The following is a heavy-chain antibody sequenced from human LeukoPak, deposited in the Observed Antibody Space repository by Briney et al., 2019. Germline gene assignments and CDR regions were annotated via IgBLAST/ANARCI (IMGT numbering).Heavy chain of an antibody. CDR2: INHSGST. Sequence: SETLSLTCAVYGGSFSGYYWSWIRQPPGKGLEWIGEINHSGSTNYNPSLKSRVTISVDTSKNQFSLKLSSVTAADTAVYYCARSFIAAAGTGFDPWGLGTLVTVSS. CDR1: GGSFSGYY. D-gene: IGHD6-13*01. J-gene: IGHJ5*02. CDR3: ARSFIAAAGTGFDP. V-gene: IGHV4-34*01.